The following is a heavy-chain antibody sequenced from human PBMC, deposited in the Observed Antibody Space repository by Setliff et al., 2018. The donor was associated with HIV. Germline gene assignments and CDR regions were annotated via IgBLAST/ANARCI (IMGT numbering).Heavy chain of an antibody. Sequence: ASVKVSCKASGYTFTRYGISWVRQAPGQGLEWMGWISGYNGNTKYVQKLQGRVTMTTDTSITTPYMDLSGLRSDDTAVYYCARGSSSGYWGQGTLVTVSS. CDR2: ISGYNGNT. D-gene: IGHD6-6*01. V-gene: IGHV1-18*01. CDR3: ARGSSSGY. CDR1: GYTFTRYG. J-gene: IGHJ4*02.